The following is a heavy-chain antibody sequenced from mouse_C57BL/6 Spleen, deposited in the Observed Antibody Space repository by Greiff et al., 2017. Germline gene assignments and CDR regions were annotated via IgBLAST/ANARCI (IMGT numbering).Heavy chain of an antibody. V-gene: IGHV1-22*01. CDR2: INPNNGGT. CDR3: ARGIYYDYSWFAY. Sequence: VQLQQSGPELVKPGASVKMSCKASGYTFTDYNMHWVKQSPGKSLEWIGYINPNNGGTSYNQKFKGKATLTVNKSSSTAYMELRSLTSEDSAVYYCARGIYYDYSWFAYWGQGTLVTVSA. J-gene: IGHJ3*01. CDR1: GYTFTDYN. D-gene: IGHD2-4*01.